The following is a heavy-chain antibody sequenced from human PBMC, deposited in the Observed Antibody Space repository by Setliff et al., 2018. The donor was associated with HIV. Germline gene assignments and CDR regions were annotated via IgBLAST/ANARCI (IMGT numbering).Heavy chain of an antibody. CDR3: ARAVTMVRGVITPVPFDY. J-gene: IGHJ4*02. V-gene: IGHV4-38-2*02. Sequence: PSETLSLTCSVSGYSLSSASYWGWIRQSPEKGLEWIGSISLSGSTYYNPSLQSRVTISVDTSKNQFSLKLSSVTAADTAVYYCARAVTMVRGVITPVPFDYWGQGTLVTV. CDR2: ISLSGST. CDR1: GYSLSSASY. D-gene: IGHD3-10*01.